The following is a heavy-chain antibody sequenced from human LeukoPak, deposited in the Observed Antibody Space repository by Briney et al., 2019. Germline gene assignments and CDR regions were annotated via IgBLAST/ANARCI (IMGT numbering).Heavy chain of an antibody. Sequence: SVKVSCKASGSSLKDYFIHWLRQAPAQGPEWLGWINSKRGDTDYGQQFRGRVNMTRDMDITTNYLELHSHRIADTAIYYWARADSSDTSYSVGDFDPWGQGSLVTVS. CDR3: ARADSSDTSYSVGDFDP. CDR2: INSKRGDT. CDR1: GSSLKDYF. J-gene: IGHJ5*02. D-gene: IGHD3-22*01. V-gene: IGHV1-2*02.